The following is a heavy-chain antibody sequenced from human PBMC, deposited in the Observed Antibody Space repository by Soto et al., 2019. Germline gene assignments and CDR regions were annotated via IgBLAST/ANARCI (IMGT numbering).Heavy chain of an antibody. CDR2: IYTSGST. J-gene: IGHJ6*02. CDR1: GGSISSYY. V-gene: IGHV4-4*07. D-gene: IGHD3-10*01. CDR3: ARATGSGSYFHRYYYGMDV. Sequence: QVQLQESGPGLVKPSETLSLTCTVSGGSISSYYWSWIRQPAGKGLEWIGRIYTSGSTNYNPSLKSRVTMSVDTSKNQFSLKRSSVTAADTAVYYCARATGSGSYFHRYYYGMDVWGQGTTVTVSS.